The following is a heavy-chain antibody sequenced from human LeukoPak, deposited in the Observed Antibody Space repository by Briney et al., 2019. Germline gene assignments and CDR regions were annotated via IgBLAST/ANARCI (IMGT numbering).Heavy chain of an antibody. J-gene: IGHJ6*02. CDR2: VSHVGSIQ. CDR1: GFTFPTNP. V-gene: IGHV3-30-3*01. CDR3: ARDRGSSWYSGYYYYGMDV. Sequence: GGSLRLSCAASGFTFPTNPMHWVRQAPGKGLEWVAVVSHVGSIQNYADSVRGRFTISRDNAKNTLYLQMNSLRAEDTAVYYCARDRGSSWYSGYYYYGMDVWGQGTTVTVSS. D-gene: IGHD6-13*01.